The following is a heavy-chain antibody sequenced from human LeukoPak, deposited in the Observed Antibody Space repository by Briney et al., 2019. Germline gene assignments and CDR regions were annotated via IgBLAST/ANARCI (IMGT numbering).Heavy chain of an antibody. CDR1: GYTLTELS. J-gene: IGHJ4*02. CDR2: FDPEDSET. CDR3: AALLSGYDYFDY. Sequence: ASVKVSCKVSGYTLTELSMHWVRQAPGKGLEWMGGFDPEDSETIYAQKFQGRVTMTEDTSTDTAYMELSSLRSEDTAVYYCAALLSGYDYFDYWGQGTLVTVSS. V-gene: IGHV1-24*01. D-gene: IGHD5-12*01.